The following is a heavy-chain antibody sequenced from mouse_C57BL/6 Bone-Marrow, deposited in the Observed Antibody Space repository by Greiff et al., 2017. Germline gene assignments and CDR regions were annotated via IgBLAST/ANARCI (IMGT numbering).Heavy chain of an antibody. CDR3: ARWGYAMDY. V-gene: IGHV1-9*01. Sequence: VMLVESGAELMKPGASVKLSCKATGYTFTGYWIEWVKQRPGHGLEWIGEILPGSGSTNSNEKFKGKATFTADTSSNTAYMQLSSLTTEDSAIYYCARWGYAMDYWGQGTSVTVSS. J-gene: IGHJ4*01. CDR1: GYTFTGYW. CDR2: ILPGSGST.